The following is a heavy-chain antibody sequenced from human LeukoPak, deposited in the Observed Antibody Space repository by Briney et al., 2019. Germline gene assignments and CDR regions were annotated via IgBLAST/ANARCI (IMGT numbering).Heavy chain of an antibody. CDR3: ARHLYYGFDY. Sequence: GEFLKIPCKGSGYSFTSHWFGWVRQLPGKGLEWMAIIHPGDSNTSYSPSSQPQVTTPADKSINTAYLQWRSLKDSDIAMYYGARHLYYGFDYWSQGTLVTVSS. D-gene: IGHD3-10*01. CDR2: IHPGDSNT. J-gene: IGHJ4*02. CDR1: GYSFTSHW. V-gene: IGHV5-51*01.